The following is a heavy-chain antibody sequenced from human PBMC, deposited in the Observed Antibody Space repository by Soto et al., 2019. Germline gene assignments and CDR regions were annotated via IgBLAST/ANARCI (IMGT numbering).Heavy chain of an antibody. V-gene: IGHV3-21*01. CDR1: GFTFSSYS. J-gene: IGHJ5*02. CDR2: ISTTSTYT. CDR3: ASPHWFDP. Sequence: GESLKISCAASGFTFSSYSMNWVRQAPGKGLEWVSSISTTSTYTYYADSVKGRFTISRDNAKNSLYLQMNSLRAEDTAVYYCASPHWFDPWGQGALVTVSS.